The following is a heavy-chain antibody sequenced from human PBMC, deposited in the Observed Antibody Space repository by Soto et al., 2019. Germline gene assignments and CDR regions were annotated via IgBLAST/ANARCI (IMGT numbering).Heavy chain of an antibody. CDR1: GFSLSKARMG. V-gene: IGHV2-26*01. CDR3: SRTLRQALPIYYLDS. Sequence: QVTLKVSCPVLVKPTAALTLTCTVTGFSLSKARMGVSWIRQPPGTALEWLADIFWNDERSDNTSRKSRLTHSRVSSESQLVLTKTLLSHEDPRTYFWSRTLRQALPIYYLDSWGQGALVTVS. D-gene: IGHD3-3*01. CDR2: IFWNDER. J-gene: IGHJ4*02.